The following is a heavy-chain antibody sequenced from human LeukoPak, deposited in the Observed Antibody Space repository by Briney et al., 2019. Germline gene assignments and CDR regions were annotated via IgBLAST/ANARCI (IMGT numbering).Heavy chain of an antibody. CDR3: AKDPTLFNDDAKTMGS. CDR2: IWYDGSKK. CDR1: GLTFSSYG. J-gene: IGHJ5*02. Sequence: GGSLSLSCAASGLTFSSYGMHWVRQAPGKGLEWVALIWYDGSKKYHADSVKGRFTISRDNSKNTLYLQMNSLRAEDTAVYYCAKDPTLFNDDAKTMGSWGQGTLVTVSS. V-gene: IGHV3-33*06. D-gene: IGHD4/OR15-4a*01.